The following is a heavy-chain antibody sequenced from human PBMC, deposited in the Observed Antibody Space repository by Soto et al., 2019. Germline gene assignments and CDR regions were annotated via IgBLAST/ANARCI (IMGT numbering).Heavy chain of an antibody. CDR2: VYNSGNT. CDR1: GGSMTGYF. V-gene: IGHV4-4*07. Sequence: QVKLQESGPGLVKPSETLSLTCTVSGGSMTGYFWTWIRQPAGKGLEWIGHVYNSGNTDYNPSLESRITMAVDTWKQQFSLKVKSVTSADTAMYYCARTHWVYGTEYWGQGALVTVSS. D-gene: IGHD2-8*01. CDR3: ARTHWVYGTEY. J-gene: IGHJ4*02.